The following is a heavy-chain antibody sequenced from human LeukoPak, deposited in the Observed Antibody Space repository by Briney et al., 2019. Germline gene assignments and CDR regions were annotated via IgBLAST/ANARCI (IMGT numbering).Heavy chain of an antibody. CDR2: ISGSGGST. CDR3: AKSSSSGDY. V-gene: IGHV3-23*01. CDR1: GFSFSSGT. J-gene: IGHJ4*02. D-gene: IGHD6-6*01. Sequence: PGGSLRLSCAASGFSFSSGTMNWVRQAPGKGLEWVSAISGSGGSTYYADSVKGRFTISRDNSKNTLYLQMNSLRAEDTAVYYCAKSSSSGDYWGQGTLVTVSS.